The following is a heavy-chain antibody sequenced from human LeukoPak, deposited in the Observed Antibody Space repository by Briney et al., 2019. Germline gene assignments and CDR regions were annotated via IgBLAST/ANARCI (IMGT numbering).Heavy chain of an antibody. V-gene: IGHV3-23*01. Sequence: GGSLRLSCAASGFTFSSYAMSWVRQAPGKGLEWVAVISGSGGTTYYADSVKGRFTISRDNSKNTVDLQMESLRAEDTAVYYCARGYYYDSSGYLGAFDIWGQGTMVTVSS. CDR3: ARGYYYDSSGYLGAFDI. J-gene: IGHJ3*02. CDR2: ISGSGGTT. CDR1: GFTFSSYA. D-gene: IGHD3-22*01.